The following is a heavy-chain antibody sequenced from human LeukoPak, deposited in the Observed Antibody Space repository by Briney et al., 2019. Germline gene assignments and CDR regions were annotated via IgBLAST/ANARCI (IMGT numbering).Heavy chain of an antibody. CDR2: INHSGST. D-gene: IGHD1-26*01. J-gene: IGHJ4*02. V-gene: IGHV4-34*01. CDR1: GGSFSGYY. CDR3: ARGHGSFDS. Sequence: SETLSLTCAVYGGSFSGYYWSWIRQPPGKGLEWIGEINHSGSTNYNPSLKSRVTISVDTSKNQFSLKLTSVTAADTAVYYCARGHGSFDSWGQGTLVTVSA.